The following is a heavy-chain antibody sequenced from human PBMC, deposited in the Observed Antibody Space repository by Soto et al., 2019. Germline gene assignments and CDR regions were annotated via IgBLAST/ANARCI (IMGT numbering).Heavy chain of an antibody. Sequence: PGGALRLSCAASGFTFSSYAMSWVRQAPGKGLEWVSAISGSGGSTYYADSVKGRFTISRDNSKNTLYLQMNSLRAEDTAVYYCEKDPGGYFWSGYFVHWGQGTLVTVSS. D-gene: IGHD3-3*01. CDR1: GFTFSSYA. V-gene: IGHV3-23*01. J-gene: IGHJ5*02. CDR3: EKDPGGYFWSGYFVH. CDR2: ISGSGGST.